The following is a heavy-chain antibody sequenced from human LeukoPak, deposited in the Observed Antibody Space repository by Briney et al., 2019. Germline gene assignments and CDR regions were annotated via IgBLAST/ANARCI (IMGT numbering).Heavy chain of an antibody. CDR2: ISPYNGNT. D-gene: IGHD3-16*01. J-gene: IGHJ5*01. CDR1: GYVFTSYG. V-gene: IGHV1-18*01. CDR3: ARELRGTVDS. Sequence: GASVKVSCKASGYVFTSYGISWMRQAPGQGLEFMGWISPYNGNTNSVQKLQGRVTMTTDTSTNAAYMELRSLRSDDTAVYYCARELRGTVDSWGQGSLVTVSS.